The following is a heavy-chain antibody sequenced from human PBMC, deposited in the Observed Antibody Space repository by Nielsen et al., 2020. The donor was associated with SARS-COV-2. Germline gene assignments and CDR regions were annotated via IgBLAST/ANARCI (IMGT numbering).Heavy chain of an antibody. CDR1: GGSISSGGYF. J-gene: IGHJ6*02. D-gene: IGHD2-15*01. Sequence: SETLSLTCTVSGGSISSGGYFWSWIRQHPGKGLEWIGYIYYSGSSYYNPSLKSRVTASVDTSKKQFSLKLSSVTAADTAVYYCARVALGSTNGMDVWGQGTTVIVSS. CDR3: ARVALGSTNGMDV. CDR2: IYYSGSS. V-gene: IGHV4-31*03.